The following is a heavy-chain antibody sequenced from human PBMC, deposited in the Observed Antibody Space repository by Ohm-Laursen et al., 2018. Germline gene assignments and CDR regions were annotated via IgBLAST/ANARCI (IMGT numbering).Heavy chain of an antibody. CDR3: AKDLSSRAY. J-gene: IGHJ4*02. CDR1: GFTFSSYG. V-gene: IGHV3-23*01. Sequence: SLRLSCAASGFTFSSYGMHWVRQAPGKVLEWVSAISGSGGSTYYADSVKGRFTISRDNSKNTLYLQMNSLRAEDTVVYYCAKDLSSRAYWGQGTLVTVSS. D-gene: IGHD2/OR15-2a*01. CDR2: ISGSGGST.